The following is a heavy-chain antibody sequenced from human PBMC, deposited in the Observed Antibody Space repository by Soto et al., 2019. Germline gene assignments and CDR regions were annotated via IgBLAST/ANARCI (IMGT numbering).Heavy chain of an antibody. J-gene: IGHJ4*02. Sequence: QVQIVESGGGLVKPGGSLRLSCAASGFTFSAYYMGWVRLAPGRGLESVAYLSQTATAIQYADSVRGRFTSSRDNAANAAAPHMSNLSAEDTAMRYCARWSSAFAYRGQGTRFTSSS. V-gene: IGHV3-11*01. CDR1: GFTFSAYY. CDR3: ARWSSAFAY. CDR2: LSQTATAI.